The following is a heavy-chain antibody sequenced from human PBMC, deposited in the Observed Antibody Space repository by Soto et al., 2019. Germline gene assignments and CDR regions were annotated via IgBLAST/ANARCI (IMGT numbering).Heavy chain of an antibody. Sequence: APAKATSKARRYRITSYGLSSPRQAPGQGLEWMGWISAYNGKTNCAQTLQGRVTMTTGTSPGTAYMELRRLRSDETATYYCARDSVRYCRDGVCDQGYYNSAMDVLVQGTTVTVSS. CDR1: RYRITSYG. D-gene: IGHD2-15*01. CDR2: ISAYNGKT. J-gene: IGHJ6*02. CDR3: ARDSVRYCRDGVCDQGYYNSAMDV. V-gene: IGHV1-18*04.